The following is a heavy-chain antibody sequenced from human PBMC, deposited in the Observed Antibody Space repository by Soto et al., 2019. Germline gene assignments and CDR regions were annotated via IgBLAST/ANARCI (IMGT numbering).Heavy chain of an antibody. D-gene: IGHD1-1*01. CDR1: GGSVSGYY. J-gene: IGHJ4*02. V-gene: IGHV4-59*08. CDR3: ARHSNEYRKSLDY. CDR2: IHYTGSS. Sequence: SETLSLTCTVSGGSVSGYYWSWIRQPPGKGLEWIAYIHYTGSSNSNSSLESRVTMSMDTSKNQFSLKLSSVTAADTAVYYCARHSNEYRKSLDYWGKGTLVTVSS.